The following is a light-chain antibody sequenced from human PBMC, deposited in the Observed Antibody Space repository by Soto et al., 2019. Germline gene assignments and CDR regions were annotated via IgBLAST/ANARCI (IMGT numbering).Light chain of an antibody. Sequence: DIQMTQSPSTLSASVGDRVTITFRASQSISSWLAWYQQKPGKAPTLLIYAASSLQSGVPSRFSGSGSGTDFTLTISSLQPDDFASYYCQQSGDTPPWTFGQGTKVDIK. CDR1: QSISSW. J-gene: IGKJ1*01. CDR2: AAS. CDR3: QQSGDTPPWT. V-gene: IGKV1-39*01.